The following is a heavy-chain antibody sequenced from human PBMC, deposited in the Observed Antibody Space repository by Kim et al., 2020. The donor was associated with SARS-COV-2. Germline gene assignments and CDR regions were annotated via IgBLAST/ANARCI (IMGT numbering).Heavy chain of an antibody. D-gene: IGHD1-26*01. V-gene: IGHV3-30*01. J-gene: IGHJ4*02. Sequence: ANSVKGRFTISRDNSKNPLYLQMNSLRAEDTAVYYCARGLSGSYASPYDYWGQGTLVTVSS. CDR3: ARGLSGSYASPYDY.